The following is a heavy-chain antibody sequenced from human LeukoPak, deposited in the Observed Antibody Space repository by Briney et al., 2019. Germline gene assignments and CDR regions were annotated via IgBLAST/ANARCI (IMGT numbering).Heavy chain of an antibody. V-gene: IGHV3-21*01. Sequence: GGSLRLSCAASGFTFSSYRMTWVRQAPGKGLEWVSSISSSSSYIYYADSVKGRFTISRDNAKNSLYLQMNSLRAEDTAVYYCARAGWLSGRAVFDYWGQGTLVTVSS. CDR2: ISSSSSYI. CDR1: GFTFSSYR. CDR3: ARAGWLSGRAVFDY. D-gene: IGHD3-22*01. J-gene: IGHJ4*02.